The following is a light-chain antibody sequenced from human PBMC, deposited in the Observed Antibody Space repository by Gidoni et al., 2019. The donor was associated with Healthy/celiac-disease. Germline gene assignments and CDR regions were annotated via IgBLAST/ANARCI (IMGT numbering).Light chain of an antibody. CDR1: QSVSSY. J-gene: IGKJ3*01. CDR2: DAS. CDR3: QQRSNGFT. V-gene: IGKV3-11*01. Sequence: EIVLTQSPATLSLSPGERATLSCRASQSVSSYLAWYQQKPGQAPRLLIYDASNRATGIPARFSGSGSGTDFTLTSSSLEPEDFAVYYCQQRSNGFTFXPXTKVDIK.